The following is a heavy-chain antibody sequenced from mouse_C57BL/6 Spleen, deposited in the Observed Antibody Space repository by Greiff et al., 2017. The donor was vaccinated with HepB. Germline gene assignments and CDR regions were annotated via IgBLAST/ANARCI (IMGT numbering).Heavy chain of an antibody. D-gene: IGHD1-1*01. V-gene: IGHV5-4*01. CDR1: GFTFSSYA. CDR2: ISDGGSYT. J-gene: IGHJ2*01. CDR3: ARDGTTVAHDY. Sequence: DVKLVESGGGLVKPGGSLKLSCAASGFTFSSYAMSWVRQTPEKRLEWVATISDGGSYTYYPDNVKGRFTISRDNAKNNLYLQMSHLKSEDTAMYYCARDGTTVAHDYWGQGTTLTVSS.